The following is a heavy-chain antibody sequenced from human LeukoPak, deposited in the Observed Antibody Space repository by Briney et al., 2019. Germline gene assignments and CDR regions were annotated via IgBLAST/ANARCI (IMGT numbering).Heavy chain of an antibody. D-gene: IGHD5-18*01. Sequence: PSETLSLTCAVYGGSFSGYYWSWIRQPPGKGLEWIGEINHSGSTNYNPSLKSRVTISVDTSKNQFSLKLSSVTAADTAVYYCARGFRGYSYGYVRRYYFDYWGQGTLVTVSS. J-gene: IGHJ4*02. CDR2: INHSGST. CDR3: ARGFRGYSYGYVRRYYFDY. CDR1: GGSFSGYY. V-gene: IGHV4-34*01.